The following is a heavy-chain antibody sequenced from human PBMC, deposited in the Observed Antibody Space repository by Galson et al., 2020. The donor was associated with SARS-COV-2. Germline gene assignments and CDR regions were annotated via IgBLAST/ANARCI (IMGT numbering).Heavy chain of an antibody. D-gene: IGHD5-18*01. CDR1: GFTFSSYG. CDR3: ARAASVYYGMDG. J-gene: IGHJ6*02. Sequence: GESLKISCAASGFTFSSYGMHWVRQAPGKGLEWVAVIWYDGSNKYYADSVKGRFTISRDNSKNTLYLQMNSLRAEDTAVYYCARAASVYYGMDGWGQGTTVTVSS. CDR2: IWYDGSNK. V-gene: IGHV3-33*01.